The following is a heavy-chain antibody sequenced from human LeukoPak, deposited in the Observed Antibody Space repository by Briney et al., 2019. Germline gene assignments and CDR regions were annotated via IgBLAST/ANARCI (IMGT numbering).Heavy chain of an antibody. Sequence: GGSLRLSCAGSGFTFGTYWMSWVRQGPGKGLEWVASVHPDGYVKKYVDSMNGRFTISRDNAKNSLFLQMNSLKAEDTAVYYCARLFGGVTTFDYWGQGTLVSVSP. V-gene: IGHV3-7*01. D-gene: IGHD4-17*01. CDR2: VHPDGYVK. J-gene: IGHJ4*02. CDR1: GFTFGTYW. CDR3: ARLFGGVTTFDY.